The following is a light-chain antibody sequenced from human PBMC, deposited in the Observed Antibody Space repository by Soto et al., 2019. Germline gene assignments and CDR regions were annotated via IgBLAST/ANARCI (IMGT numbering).Light chain of an antibody. CDR1: QSVNSNY. CDR2: GAS. V-gene: IGKV3-20*01. CDR3: QQYGNSPQT. Sequence: ELVLRQSPGTLSLSPGEGATLSCRASQSVNSNYLAWYQQKPGQAPRLLIYGASLRATGIPHRFSGSGSGTDFTLSISRLEPEDFALYFCQQYGNSPQTFGQGTKVEIK. J-gene: IGKJ1*01.